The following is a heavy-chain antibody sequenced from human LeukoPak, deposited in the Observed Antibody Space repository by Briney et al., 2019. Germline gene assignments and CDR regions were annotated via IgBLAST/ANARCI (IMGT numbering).Heavy chain of an antibody. CDR1: GFTFSSYW. D-gene: IGHD6-19*01. Sequence: GGSLRLSCAASGFTFSSYWMHWVRQAPGKGLVWVSRINSDGSSTSYADSVKGRFTISRDNAKNTLYLQMNSLRAEDTAVYYCARGLVQQWLVPAFDIWGQGTMVTVSS. CDR3: ARGLVQQWLVPAFDI. V-gene: IGHV3-74*01. CDR2: INSDGSST. J-gene: IGHJ3*02.